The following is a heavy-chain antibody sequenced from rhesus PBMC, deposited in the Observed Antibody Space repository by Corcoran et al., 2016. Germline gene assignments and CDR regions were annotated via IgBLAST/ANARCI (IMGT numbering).Heavy chain of an antibody. CDR1: GFTFGSYA. CDR2: IIPFVGIK. D-gene: IGHD2-21*01. Sequence: QVQLVQSGAEVKKPGASVKVSCKASGFTFGSYAISWVRQPPGQGLEWMGVIIPFVGIKMYAETLEDRDTITAETSTRRVYMELSSFRAEDTAVDYCARGGDCTGSGCYVEWYFEFWGQGALVTVSS. CDR3: ARGGDCTGSGCYVEWYFEF. V-gene: IGHV1-198*02. J-gene: IGHJ1*01.